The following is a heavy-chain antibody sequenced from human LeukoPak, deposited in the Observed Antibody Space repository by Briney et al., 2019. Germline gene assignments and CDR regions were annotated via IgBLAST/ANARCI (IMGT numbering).Heavy chain of an antibody. J-gene: IGHJ4*02. CDR2: ISAYGNT. Sequence: ASVKVSCKTSGYTFTIYGISWVRQAPGQGLEWMGLISAYGNTNYAQNLQGRVTMTTDTSTSTAYMELRSLRSDDTAVYYCAKGIIGYYFDYWGQGTLVTVSS. V-gene: IGHV1-18*01. CDR1: GYTFTIYG. CDR3: AKGIIGYYFDY. D-gene: IGHD2-15*01.